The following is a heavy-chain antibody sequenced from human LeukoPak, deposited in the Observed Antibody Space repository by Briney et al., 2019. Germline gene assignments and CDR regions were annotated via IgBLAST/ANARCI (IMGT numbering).Heavy chain of an antibody. D-gene: IGHD4-23*01. Sequence: GGSLRLSCAASGFTVSNNYINWVRQAPGKGLEWVSVIYSGASTSYADSVKGRFTISRDNSKNTLYLQMNSLRAEDTAVYYCAKDGTVVTPRYDYMDVWGKGTTVTISS. CDR2: IYSGAST. V-gene: IGHV3-53*01. J-gene: IGHJ6*03. CDR1: GFTVSNNY. CDR3: AKDGTVVTPRYDYMDV.